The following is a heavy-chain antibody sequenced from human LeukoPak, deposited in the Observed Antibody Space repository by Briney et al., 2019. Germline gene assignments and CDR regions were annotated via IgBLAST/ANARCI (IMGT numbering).Heavy chain of an antibody. J-gene: IGHJ5*02. CDR3: VRGRGSYGWFDP. Sequence: GSLRLSCAASGVTSSSYWMHWVRHVPGKGLVWVSRISGDGTARNYADSVKGRFTISRDDAKNTVDLQMNSLRGEDTAVYYCVRGRGSYGWFDPWGQGTLVTVSS. CDR1: GVTSSSYW. V-gene: IGHV3-74*01. D-gene: IGHD3-10*01. CDR2: ISGDGTAR.